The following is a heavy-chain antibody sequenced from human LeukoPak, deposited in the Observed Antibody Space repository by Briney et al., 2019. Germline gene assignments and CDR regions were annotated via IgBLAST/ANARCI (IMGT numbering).Heavy chain of an antibody. V-gene: IGHV4-59*01. Sequence: SETLSLTCTVSGGSISSYYWSWVRQPPGKGLEWIGYIYYSGSTNYNPSLRSRVTISLDTSKNQFSLKLSSVTAADTAVYYCARRLTGYDSVTDWGQGTLVTVSS. D-gene: IGHD2-21*02. CDR1: GGSISSYY. J-gene: IGHJ4*02. CDR3: ARRLTGYDSVTD. CDR2: IYYSGST.